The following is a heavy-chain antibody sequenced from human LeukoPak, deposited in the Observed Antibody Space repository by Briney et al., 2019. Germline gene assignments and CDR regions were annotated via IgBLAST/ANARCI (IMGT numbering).Heavy chain of an antibody. CDR2: ISYDGSNK. CDR1: GFIFSSYG. V-gene: IGHV3-30*03. Sequence: GGSLRLSCAASGFIFSSYGMHWVRQAPGKGLEWVAVISYDGSNKYYADSVKGRFTISRDNSKNTLYLQMNSLRAEDTAVYYCARDGQDYGDYFWYFDYWGQGTLVTVSS. D-gene: IGHD4-17*01. J-gene: IGHJ4*02. CDR3: ARDGQDYGDYFWYFDY.